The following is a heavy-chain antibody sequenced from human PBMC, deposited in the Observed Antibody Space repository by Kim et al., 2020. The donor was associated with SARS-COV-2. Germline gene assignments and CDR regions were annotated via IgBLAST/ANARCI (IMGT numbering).Heavy chain of an antibody. J-gene: IGHJ6*02. CDR1: GFTFSSYA. Sequence: GGSLRLSCAASGFTFSSYAMSWVRQAPGKGVEWVSAISGSGGSTYYADSVKGRFTISRDNSKNTLYLQMNSLRAEDTAVYYCAKGSTTRGSYYGMDVWGQGTTVTVSS. D-gene: IGHD4-17*01. CDR2: ISGSGGST. V-gene: IGHV3-23*01. CDR3: AKGSTTRGSYYGMDV.